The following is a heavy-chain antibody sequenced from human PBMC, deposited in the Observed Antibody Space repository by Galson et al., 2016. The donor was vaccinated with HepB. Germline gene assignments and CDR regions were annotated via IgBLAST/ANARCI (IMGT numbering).Heavy chain of an antibody. J-gene: IGHJ4*02. V-gene: IGHV3-11*06. CDR3: ARARGSDCGCDCSYYYFDY. D-gene: IGHD2-21*02. CDR2: ISVTSTYT. Sequence: SLRLSCAASGFTFSDYYMSWIRQAPGKGLEWVSYISVTSTYTNYADSVKGRFTVSRDNAKNSLYLQMNTLRAEDTAIYYCARARGSDCGCDCSYYYFDYWGQGTLVTVSS. CDR1: GFTFSDYY.